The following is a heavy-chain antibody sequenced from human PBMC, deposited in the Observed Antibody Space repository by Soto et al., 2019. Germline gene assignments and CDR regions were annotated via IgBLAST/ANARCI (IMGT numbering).Heavy chain of an antibody. D-gene: IGHD3-22*01. CDR2: INIYSGDA. Sequence: ASVKVSCKASGYTFTIYGISWVRQAPGQGLEWMGWINIYSGDANYAQSFQDRVTMTRDTSTNTVYMEMRTLRSDDTAVYYCARALYYYDNSGLAYWGLG. CDR1: GYTFTIYG. J-gene: IGHJ4*02. V-gene: IGHV1-18*01. CDR3: ARALYYYDNSGLAY.